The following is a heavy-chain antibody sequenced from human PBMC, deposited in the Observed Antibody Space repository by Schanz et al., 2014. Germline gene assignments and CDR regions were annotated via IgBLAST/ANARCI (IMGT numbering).Heavy chain of an antibody. D-gene: IGHD1-1*01. CDR2: ITTGGNT. V-gene: IGHV3-23*04. CDR1: GFTFSTYA. CDR3: VKDPDKYNWNDVEGMDV. J-gene: IGHJ6*01. Sequence: VQLVEYGGGVVQPGRSLRLSCSASGFTFSTYAMSWARQTPGKGLEWVSSITTGGNTYYRDSVKGRFTISRDNSKNTLYLQMKSLRVEDTAVYYCVKDPDKYNWNDVEGMDVWGPGTTVTVSS.